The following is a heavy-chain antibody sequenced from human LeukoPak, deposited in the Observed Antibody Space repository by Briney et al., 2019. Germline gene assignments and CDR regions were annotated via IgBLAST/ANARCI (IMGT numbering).Heavy chain of an antibody. J-gene: IGHJ4*02. CDR2: ISVGGGST. CDR3: AKEPYCNSATCYGGGDY. Sequence: PGGSLRLSCVDSTSTFSSYAMNWVRQAPGKGLEWVSGISVGGGSTYYADSVKGRFTVSGDNSKNTLYLQMNSLRADDTAIYYCAKEPYCNSATCYGGGDYWGQGTLVTVSS. V-gene: IGHV3-23*01. D-gene: IGHD2-2*01. CDR1: TSTFSSYA.